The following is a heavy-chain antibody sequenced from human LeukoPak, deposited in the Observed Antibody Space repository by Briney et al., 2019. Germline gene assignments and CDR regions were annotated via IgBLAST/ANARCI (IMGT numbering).Heavy chain of an antibody. Sequence: GGSLRLSCAASGFTFSSYGMHWARQAPGKGLEWVAFIRDGGGQTYYADSVGDRFTISRHNYKNTMYLQMNSLRPEDTAVYYCAKGLGTSGGNVFDIWGQGTMVTVSS. CDR1: GFTFSSYG. CDR3: AKGLGTSGGNVFDI. J-gene: IGHJ3*02. D-gene: IGHD7-27*01. CDR2: IRDGGGQT. V-gene: IGHV3-30*02.